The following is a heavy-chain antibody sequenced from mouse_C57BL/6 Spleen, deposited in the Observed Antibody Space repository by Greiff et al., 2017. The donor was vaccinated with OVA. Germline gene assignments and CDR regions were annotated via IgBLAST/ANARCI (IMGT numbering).Heavy chain of an antibody. J-gene: IGHJ2*01. CDR3: ARNLLLIQKKRNYFDY. V-gene: IGHV1-69*01. Sequence: QVQLQQPGAELVMPGASVKLSCKASGYTFTSYWMHWVKQRPGQGLEWIGEIDPSDSYTNYNQKFKGKSTLTVDKSSSTAYMQLSSLTSEDSAVDYCARNLLLIQKKRNYFDYWGQGTTLTVSS. D-gene: IGHD1-1*01. CDR1: GYTFTSYW. CDR2: IDPSDSYT.